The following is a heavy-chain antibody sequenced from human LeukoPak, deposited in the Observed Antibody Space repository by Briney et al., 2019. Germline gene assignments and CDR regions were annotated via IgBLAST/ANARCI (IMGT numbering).Heavy chain of an antibody. V-gene: IGHV3-53*01. Sequence: GGSLRLSCAASGFTVSSNYMSWVRQAPGKGLEWVSVIYSGGSTYYADSVKGRFTISRDNSKNTLYLQMNSLRAQDTGVYYCARETVVTTGFNRALDYWGQGTLVTVSS. J-gene: IGHJ4*02. CDR3: ARETVVTTGFNRALDY. CDR1: GFTVSSNY. CDR2: IYSGGST. D-gene: IGHD3-22*01.